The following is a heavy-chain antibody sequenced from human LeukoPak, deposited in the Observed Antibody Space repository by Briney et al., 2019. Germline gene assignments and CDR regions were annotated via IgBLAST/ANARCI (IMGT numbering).Heavy chain of an antibody. D-gene: IGHD2-15*01. J-gene: IGHJ3*02. CDR1: GFTFSSYS. CDR2: ISSSSSYI. V-gene: IGHV3-21*01. CDR3: ATPIVVVVAATRDDAFDI. Sequence: GSLRLSCAASGFTFSSYSMNWVRQAPGKGLEWVSSISSSSSYIYYADSVKGRFTISRDNAKNSLYLQMNSLRAEDTAVYYCATPIVVVVAATRDDAFDIWGQGTMVTVSS.